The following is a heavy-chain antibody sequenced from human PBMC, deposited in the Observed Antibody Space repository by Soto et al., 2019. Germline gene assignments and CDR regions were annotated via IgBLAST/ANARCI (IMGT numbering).Heavy chain of an antibody. D-gene: IGHD3-22*01. CDR1: GYSFTTYW. CDR2: IYPGDSRT. CDR3: ARHPPTTLYDSSGYYTYYFDY. V-gene: IGHV5-51*01. J-gene: IGHJ4*02. Sequence: GESLKISCKGSGYSFTTYWIAWVRQMPGKGLEWMGIIYPGDSRTTYSPSFQGQVTISADTSITTAYLQWDGLKASDTAMYYCARHPPTTLYDSSGYYTYYFDYWGQGTLVTVSS.